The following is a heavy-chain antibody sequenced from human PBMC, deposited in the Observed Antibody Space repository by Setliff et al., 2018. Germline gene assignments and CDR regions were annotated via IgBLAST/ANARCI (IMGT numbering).Heavy chain of an antibody. CDR3: ARMSGFLYMDV. Sequence: ASVKVSCKTSNYPFVSYGLSWVRQAPGQGLEWLGWISAYTGKADYAHNFQDRLTMTTDTSTNTAHMELRSLTSDDTAVYYCARMSGFLYMDVWGKGTTVTVSS. CDR2: ISAYTGKA. CDR1: NYPFVSYG. V-gene: IGHV1-18*01. J-gene: IGHJ6*03. D-gene: IGHD3-3*01.